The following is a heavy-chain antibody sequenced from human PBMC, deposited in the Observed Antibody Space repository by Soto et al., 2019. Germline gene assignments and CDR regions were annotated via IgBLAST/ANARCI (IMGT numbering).Heavy chain of an antibody. CDR1: GGSISSGGYS. CDR3: ARDRKQSNYFDY. CDR2: IHQTGIT. V-gene: IGHV4-30-2*01. Sequence: SETLSLTCAVSGGSISSGGYSWSWIRQPPGKGLEWIGYIHQTGITYYNPSLKSRVTISLDRSNNQFSLNLSSVTAADTAVYFGARDRKQSNYFDYWGQGTLVTVSS. J-gene: IGHJ4*02.